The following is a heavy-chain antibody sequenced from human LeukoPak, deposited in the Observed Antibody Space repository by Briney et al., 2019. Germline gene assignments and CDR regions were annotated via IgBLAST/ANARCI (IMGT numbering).Heavy chain of an antibody. Sequence: GGSLRLSCVASEFTFNNYWVNWVRQAPGKGLEWVGNINEDGSETTHVDSVKGRFTISRDNAKKSLYLEMNSLRAEDTAMYYCVGCYECASWGRGILVTVSS. CDR1: EFTFNNYW. CDR2: INEDGSET. CDR3: VGCYECAS. J-gene: IGHJ4*02. D-gene: IGHD6-19*01. V-gene: IGHV3-7*01.